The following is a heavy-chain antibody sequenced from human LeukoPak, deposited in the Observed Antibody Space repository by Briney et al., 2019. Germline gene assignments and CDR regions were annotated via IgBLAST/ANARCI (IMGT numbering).Heavy chain of an antibody. CDR3: ARKRLSADSFDI. CDR2: TYYRSKWYN. V-gene: IGHV6-1*01. CDR1: GDSVSSNSTA. D-gene: IGHD4/OR15-4a*01. J-gene: IGHJ3*02. Sequence: SQTLSLTCAISGDSVSSNSTAWNWIRQSPSRGLEWLGRTYYRSKWYNDYTVSVKSRITFNPDTSKNQFSLHLNSVTPEDTAVYYCARKRLSADSFDIWGQGTLVTVSS.